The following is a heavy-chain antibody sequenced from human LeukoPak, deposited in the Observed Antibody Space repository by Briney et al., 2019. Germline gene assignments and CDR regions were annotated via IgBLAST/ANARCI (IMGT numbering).Heavy chain of an antibody. V-gene: IGHV4-59*13. CDR1: GASISDYF. CDR3: ARDRRYCTGGTCYLDPYFAY. D-gene: IGHD2-8*02. J-gene: IGHJ4*02. Sequence: PSETLSLTCTVSGASISDYFWSWIRQSPGKGLEWVGYIYYKGDTNYNPSLTSRVTISMNTSKNQFSLKLKSVTSADTAVYYCARDRRYCTGGTCYLDPYFAYWGQGTLVTVSS. CDR2: IYYKGDT.